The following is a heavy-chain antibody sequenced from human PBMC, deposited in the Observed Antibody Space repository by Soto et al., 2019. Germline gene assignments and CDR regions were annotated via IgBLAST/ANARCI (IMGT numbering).Heavy chain of an antibody. CDR3: ARRDYDFWSGYYYFDY. CDR2: MNPNSGNT. V-gene: IGHV1-8*01. Sequence: ASVKVSCKASGYTFTSYDINWVRQATGQGLEWMGWMNPNSGNTGYAQKLRGRVTMTRNTSISTAYMELSSLRSEDTAVYYCARRDYDFWSGYYYFDYWGQGTLVTVSS. CDR1: GYTFTSYD. D-gene: IGHD3-3*01. J-gene: IGHJ4*02.